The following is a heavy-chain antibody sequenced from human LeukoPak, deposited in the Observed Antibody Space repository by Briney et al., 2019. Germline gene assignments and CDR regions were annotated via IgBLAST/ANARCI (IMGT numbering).Heavy chain of an antibody. V-gene: IGHV3-23*01. D-gene: IGHD3-3*01. Sequence: GGSLRLSCAASGFTFSSYAMSWVRQAPGKGLEWVSSLTGSGGRTYYADSVKGRFTISRDNSKNTLYLQMNSLRAEDTAVYYCAKSSRITIFGVVIIPDYWGQGTLVTVSS. CDR1: GFTFSSYA. J-gene: IGHJ4*02. CDR3: AKSSRITIFGVVIIPDY. CDR2: LTGSGGRT.